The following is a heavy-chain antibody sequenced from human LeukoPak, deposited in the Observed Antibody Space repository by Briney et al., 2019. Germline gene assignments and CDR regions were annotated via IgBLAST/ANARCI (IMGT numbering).Heavy chain of an antibody. V-gene: IGHV1-2*02. CDR1: GNTFTGYY. Sequence: ASVKVSCKASGNTFTGYYMHWVRQAPGQGLEWMGWINPNSSDTNYAQKFQGKVTMTRDTSISTAYMELSRLRSDDTAVYYCAREGWQVAGGFDYWGQGTLVTVSS. CDR2: INPNSSDT. D-gene: IGHD6-19*01. CDR3: AREGWQVAGGFDY. J-gene: IGHJ4*02.